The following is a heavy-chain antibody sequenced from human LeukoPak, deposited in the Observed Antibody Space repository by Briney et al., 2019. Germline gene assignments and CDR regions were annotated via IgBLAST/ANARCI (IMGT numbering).Heavy chain of an antibody. D-gene: IGHD3-3*01. CDR3: ARTFRESYYDFWSGYSTLDY. J-gene: IGHJ4*02. V-gene: IGHV4-34*01. CDR2: INHSGST. CDR1: GGSFSGYY. Sequence: KPSETLSLTCAVYGGSFSGYYWSWLRQPPGKGLEWIGEINHSGSTNYNPSLKSRVTISVDTYKNQFSLKLSSVTAADTAVYYCARTFRESYYDFWSGYSTLDYWGQGTLVTVSS.